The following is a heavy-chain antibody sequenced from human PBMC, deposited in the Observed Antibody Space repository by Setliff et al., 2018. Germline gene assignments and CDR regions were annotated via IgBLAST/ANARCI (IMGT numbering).Heavy chain of an antibody. CDR2: MYYSGDT. V-gene: IGHV4-59*08. D-gene: IGHD5-18*01. J-gene: IGHJ4*02. Sequence: SETLSLTCTVSGGSVRGYYWSWIRQPPGKGLEGIGHMYYSGDTNYNPSLTSRVTLSVDTSKNQFSLELKSVTAADTAVYYCARLTPLHTPMALTFDYWGQGILVTVSS. CDR3: ARLTPLHTPMALTFDY. CDR1: GGSVRGYY.